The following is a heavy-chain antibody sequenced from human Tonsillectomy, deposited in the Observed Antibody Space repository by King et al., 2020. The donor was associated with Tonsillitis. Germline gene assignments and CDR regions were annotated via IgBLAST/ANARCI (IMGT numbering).Heavy chain of an antibody. CDR3: ARELTIFGVVPPDY. CDR1: GFTFGTYA. CDR2: ISYDVSNK. Sequence: QVQLVESGGGVVQPGRSLRLSCAASGFTFGTYAIHWVRQAPGKGLEWVAVISYDVSNKYYADSVKGRFTISRDNSKNTLYLQMNSLRADDTAVYYCARELTIFGVVPPDYWGQGTLVTVSS. D-gene: IGHD3-3*01. J-gene: IGHJ4*02. V-gene: IGHV3-30-3*01.